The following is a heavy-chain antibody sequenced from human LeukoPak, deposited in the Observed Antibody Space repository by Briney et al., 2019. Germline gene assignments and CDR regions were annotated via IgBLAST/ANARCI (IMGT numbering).Heavy chain of an antibody. Sequence: GGSLRLSCAASRFTFSTYWMHWVRQAPGKGLVWVSRINSDGSSTGYADSVKGRFTISRDNAKNTLYLQMNSLRAEDTAVYYCARVGYSSSWYDAFDIWGQGTMVTVSS. D-gene: IGHD6-13*01. CDR3: ARVGYSSSWYDAFDI. CDR2: INSDGSST. J-gene: IGHJ3*02. V-gene: IGHV3-74*01. CDR1: RFTFSTYW.